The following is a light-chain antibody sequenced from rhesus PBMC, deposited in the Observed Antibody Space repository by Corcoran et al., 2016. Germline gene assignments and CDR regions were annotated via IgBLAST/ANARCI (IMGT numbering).Light chain of an antibody. CDR1: SSDIGGYNY. Sequence: QAALTKPRSVSGSPGQPVTISCTGTSSDIGGYNYVSWYQQHPGTAPKLMIYEVSKRPSGVSDRFSGSKSGNTASLTISGLQAEDEADYYCSSYAGSNTYIFDTGTRLTVL. V-gene: IGLV2-32*02. CDR2: EVS. CDR3: SSYAGSNTYI. J-gene: IGLJ1*01.